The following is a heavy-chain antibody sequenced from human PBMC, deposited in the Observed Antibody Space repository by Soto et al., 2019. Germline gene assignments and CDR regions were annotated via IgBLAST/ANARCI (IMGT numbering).Heavy chain of an antibody. D-gene: IGHD6-19*01. CDR2: IYWNDDN. Sequence: QITLKESGPPLLKPTQTLTLTCTFSGFSLSSFAVGVNWIRQPPGKAPEWLALIYWNDDNHYSPSLRNRLTVTKDTSKNQVVLTMTNVDPEDTATYYCAHGSGWLSDYWGQGTLVTVSS. V-gene: IGHV2-5*01. CDR3: AHGSGWLSDY. CDR1: GFSLSSFAVG. J-gene: IGHJ4*02.